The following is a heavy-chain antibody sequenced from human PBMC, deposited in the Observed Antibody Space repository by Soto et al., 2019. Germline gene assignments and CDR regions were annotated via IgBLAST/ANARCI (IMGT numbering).Heavy chain of an antibody. CDR3: ATFYDFWSRYYISTNDY. D-gene: IGHD3-3*01. Sequence: GGSMRLSCAASGFTFSSYGMHWVRQAPGKGLEWVAVISYDGSNKYYADSVKGRFTISRDNAKNSLYLQMNSLRDEDTAVYYCATFYDFWSRYYISTNDYWGQGTLVTVSS. CDR1: GFTFSSYG. J-gene: IGHJ4*02. V-gene: IGHV3-30*03. CDR2: ISYDGSNK.